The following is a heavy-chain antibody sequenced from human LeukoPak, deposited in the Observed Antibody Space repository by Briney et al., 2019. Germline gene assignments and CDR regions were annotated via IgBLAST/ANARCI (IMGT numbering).Heavy chain of an antibody. CDR3: VRDGDDFNFDY. CDR1: GFTFRSYW. CDR2: VIRDGSVT. Sequence: GGSLRLSCAASGFTFRSYWMHWVRQAPGKGLEWVSRVIRDGSVTNYADSVKGRFTISRDNAKNTLYLQMSSLRAEDTAVYFCVRDGDDFNFDYWGQGSLVTVSS. D-gene: IGHD5-24*01. J-gene: IGHJ4*02. V-gene: IGHV3-74*01.